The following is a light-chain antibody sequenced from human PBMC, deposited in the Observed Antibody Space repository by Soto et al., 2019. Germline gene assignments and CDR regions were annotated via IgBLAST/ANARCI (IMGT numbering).Light chain of an antibody. V-gene: IGKV3-20*01. CDR1: QSVSSSF. CDR3: QQYGSSPRT. CDR2: GAS. J-gene: IGKJ1*01. Sequence: EIVLTQSPGTLSLSPGQSATLSCRASQSVSSSFLAWYQQKPGQAPRLLIYGASSRTTGIPDRFSGSGSGTDFTLTISRLQPEEFAVYYCQQYGSSPRTFGQGTKV.